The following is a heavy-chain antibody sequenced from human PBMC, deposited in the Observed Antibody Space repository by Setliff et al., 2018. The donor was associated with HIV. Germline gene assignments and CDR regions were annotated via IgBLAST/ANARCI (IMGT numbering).Heavy chain of an antibody. D-gene: IGHD1-1*01. CDR2: ITRSSSRI. J-gene: IGHJ4*02. CDR1: GFTFSTYE. CDR3: ARVTSGTTAGDY. V-gene: IGHV3-48*03. Sequence: GSLRLSCAASGFTFSTYEMTWVRQAPGKGLECISYITRSSSRILYADSVKGRFTVSRDNAKNSLFLQMNSLRAEDTAVYYCARVTSGTTAGDYWGQGTLVTVSS.